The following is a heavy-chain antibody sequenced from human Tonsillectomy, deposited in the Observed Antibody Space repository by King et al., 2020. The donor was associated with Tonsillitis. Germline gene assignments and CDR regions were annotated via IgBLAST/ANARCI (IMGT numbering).Heavy chain of an antibody. CDR2: MNSNSGDT. V-gene: IGHV1-8*01. CDR3: ARVSEWAEWELLDY. D-gene: IGHD1-26*01. J-gene: IGHJ4*02. Sequence: QLVQSGAEVKKPGASVKVSCKASGYTFTNYDINWVRQATGQGLEWMGWMNSNSGDTGYALKFQGRVTMTRNTSISTAYMELSSLRSQDTAVYYCARVSEWAEWELLDYWGQGTLVTVSS. CDR1: GYTFTNYD.